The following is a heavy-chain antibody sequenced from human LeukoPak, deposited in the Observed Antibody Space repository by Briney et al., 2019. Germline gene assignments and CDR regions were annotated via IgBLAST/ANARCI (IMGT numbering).Heavy chain of an antibody. CDR2: IYHSGST. Sequence: PSETLSLTCTVSGYSISSGYYWGWIRQPPGKGLEWFGTIYHSGSTYYNPSLKSRVTMSVDTSKNQFSLKLSSVTAADTAVYYCASLKGGYDFWSGSRPEYYFDYWGQGTLVTVSS. CDR3: ASLKGGYDFWSGSRPEYYFDY. V-gene: IGHV4-38-2*02. D-gene: IGHD3-3*01. CDR1: GYSISSGYY. J-gene: IGHJ4*02.